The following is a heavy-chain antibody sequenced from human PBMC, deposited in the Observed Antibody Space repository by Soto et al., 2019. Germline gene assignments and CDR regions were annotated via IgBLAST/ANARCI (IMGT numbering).Heavy chain of an antibody. CDR3: ARDIGFDYVN. V-gene: IGHV3-7*01. D-gene: IGHD3-16*01. Sequence: PGGSLSLSCAVSGFNVMSYWMSWVRQAPGKGLEWVASIKEDGSEIYYLHSVRGRFSISRDSAGNALHLTMNYLSAEDTGVYFSARDIGFDYVNWGQGTLVTVSS. CDR2: IKEDGSEI. J-gene: IGHJ1*01. CDR1: GFNVMSYW.